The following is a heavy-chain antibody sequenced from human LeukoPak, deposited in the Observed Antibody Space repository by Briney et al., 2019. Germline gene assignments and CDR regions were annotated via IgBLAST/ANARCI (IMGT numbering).Heavy chain of an antibody. V-gene: IGHV1-2*02. J-gene: IGHJ4*02. CDR3: ARGLGGVGVFDY. CDR1: GYTFTGYY. CDR2: INPNSGGT. D-gene: IGHD1-26*01. Sequence: ASVKVSCRASGYTFTGYYMHWVRQAPGQGLEWMGWINPNSGGTNYAQKFQGRVTMTRDTSISTAYMELSRLRSDDTAVYYCARGLGGVGVFDYWGQGTLVTVSS.